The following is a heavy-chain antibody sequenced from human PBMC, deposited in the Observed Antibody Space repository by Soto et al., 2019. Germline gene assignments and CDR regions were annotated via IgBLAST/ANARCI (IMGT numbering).Heavy chain of an antibody. CDR3: ARFELAVAAAFDI. V-gene: IGHV1-18*01. D-gene: IGHD6-19*01. CDR1: GYTFSNYG. Sequence: VASVKVSCKTSGYTFSNYGITWVRQAPGQPLEWLGWISLYSDGTNYAQKLQGRVTMTTDTSTSTAYMELRSLRSDDTAVYYCARFELAVAAAFDIWGQGTMVTVSS. J-gene: IGHJ3*02. CDR2: ISLYSDGT.